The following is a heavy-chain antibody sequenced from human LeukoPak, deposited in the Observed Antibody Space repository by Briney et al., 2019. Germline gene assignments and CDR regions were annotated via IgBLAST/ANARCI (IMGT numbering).Heavy chain of an antibody. CDR3: TKESSPGDY. CDR1: GFTFSTYA. V-gene: IGHV3-30*02. D-gene: IGHD6-6*01. J-gene: IGHJ4*02. Sequence: GGSLRLSCAASGFTFSTYAMSWVRQAPGKGLDWVAFIWSDGREEYYADSVKGRFTISRDNSKNTVYLQMNSLRPEDTAVYYCTKESSPGDYWGLGTLVTVSS. CDR2: IWSDGREE.